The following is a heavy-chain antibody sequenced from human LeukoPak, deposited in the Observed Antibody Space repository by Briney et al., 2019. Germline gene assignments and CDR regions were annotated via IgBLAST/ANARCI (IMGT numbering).Heavy chain of an antibody. Sequence: GGSLRLSCAASGFIFSDYWMHWVRQGPGKGLVWVSRMKSDGSSTSYAESVKGRFTISRDNAKNTVYVHMNSLRDEDTAVYYCARGGRYAYFLDYWGQGTLVTVSS. V-gene: IGHV3-74*01. D-gene: IGHD3-16*01. CDR2: MKSDGSST. CDR3: ARGGRYAYFLDY. J-gene: IGHJ4*02. CDR1: GFIFSDYW.